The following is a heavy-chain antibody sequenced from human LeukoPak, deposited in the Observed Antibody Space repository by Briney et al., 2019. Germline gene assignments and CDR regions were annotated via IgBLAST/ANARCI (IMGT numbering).Heavy chain of an antibody. D-gene: IGHD3-22*01. Sequence: PGGSLRLSRAASGFTFSSYAMSWVRQAPGKGLQWVSAISGSGGSTYYADSVKGRFTISRDNSKSTLYLQMNSLRAEDTAIYHCASLSGVIVPGHWGQGTLVTVSS. CDR1: GFTFSSYA. CDR3: ASLSGVIVPGH. CDR2: ISGSGGST. J-gene: IGHJ4*02. V-gene: IGHV3-23*01.